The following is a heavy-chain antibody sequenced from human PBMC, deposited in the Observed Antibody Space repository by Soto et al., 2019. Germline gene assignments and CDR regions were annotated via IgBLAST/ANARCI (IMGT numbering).Heavy chain of an antibody. CDR1: GFTVSSNY. D-gene: IGHD3-10*01. V-gene: IGHV3-53*02. Sequence: EVQLVETGGGLIQPGGSLRLSCAASGFTVSSNYMSWVRQAPGKGLEWVSVIYSGGSTYYADSVKGRFTISRDNSKNTLYLQMNSLRAEDTAVYYCASAVHGFLFDYWGQGTLVTVSS. CDR3: ASAVHGFLFDY. CDR2: IYSGGST. J-gene: IGHJ4*02.